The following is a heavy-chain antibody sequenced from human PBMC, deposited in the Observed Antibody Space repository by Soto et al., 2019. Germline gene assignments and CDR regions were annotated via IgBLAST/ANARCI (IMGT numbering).Heavy chain of an antibody. Sequence: GGSLRLSCAASGFTFSDYYMSWIRQAPGKGLEWVSYISSSGSTIYYADSVKGRFTISRDNAKNSLYLQMNSLRAEDTAVYYCARVRLVGYYGSGPPDYWGQGTLVTVSS. J-gene: IGHJ4*02. CDR2: ISSSGSTI. V-gene: IGHV3-11*01. D-gene: IGHD3-10*01. CDR3: ARVRLVGYYGSGPPDY. CDR1: GFTFSDYY.